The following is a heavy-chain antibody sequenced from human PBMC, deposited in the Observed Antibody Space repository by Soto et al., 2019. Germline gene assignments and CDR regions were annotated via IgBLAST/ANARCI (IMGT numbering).Heavy chain of an antibody. CDR2: INAGNGNT. D-gene: IGHD3-22*01. V-gene: IGHV1-3*05. CDR3: ARGGYYYDSSGSPYFDY. CDR1: GYTFISYA. Sequence: QVQVVQSGAEEKKPGASVKVSCKASGYTFISYAIHWVRQAPGQRLEWMGWINAGNGNTKYSQKFQGRVTITRDTSASTAYMELSSRRSEDTAVYYCARGGYYYDSSGSPYFDYWGQGTLVTVSS. J-gene: IGHJ4*02.